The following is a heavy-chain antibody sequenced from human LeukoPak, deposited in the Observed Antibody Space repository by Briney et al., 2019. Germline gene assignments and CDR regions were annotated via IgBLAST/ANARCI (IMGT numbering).Heavy chain of an antibody. CDR3: VKDQSGSGSW. D-gene: IGHD3-10*01. V-gene: IGHV3-64D*06. J-gene: IGHJ4*02. CDR2: ITSDGGST. Sequence: GGSPRLSCSASGFTFSTYAMHWVRQAPGKGLEYVSSITSDGGSTYYADSVKGRFTISRDNSKNTLYLQVNSLRPEDTAVYYCVKDQSGSGSWWGQGTLVTVSS. CDR1: GFTFSTYA.